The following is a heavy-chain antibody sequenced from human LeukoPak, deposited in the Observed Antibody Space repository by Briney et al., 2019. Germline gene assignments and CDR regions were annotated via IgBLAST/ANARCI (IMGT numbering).Heavy chain of an antibody. D-gene: IGHD6-13*01. J-gene: IGHJ3*02. Sequence: GGSLRLSCAASGYTFSSYSMNWVRQAPGKGLEWVSSISSSSSYIYYADSVKGRFTISRDNAKNSLYLQMNSLRAEDTAVYYCARDKAIAAAGRSAFDIWGQGTMVTVSS. V-gene: IGHV3-21*01. CDR1: GYTFSSYS. CDR2: ISSSSSYI. CDR3: ARDKAIAAAGRSAFDI.